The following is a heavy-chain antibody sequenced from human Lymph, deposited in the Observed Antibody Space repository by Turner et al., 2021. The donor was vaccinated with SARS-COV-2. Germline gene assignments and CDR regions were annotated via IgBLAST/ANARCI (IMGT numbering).Heavy chain of an antibody. CDR1: GGSISSYY. D-gene: IGHD5-18*01. CDR2: ISNSGST. Sequence: QVQLQESGPGLVKPSETLSLTCTVSGGSISSYYWSWIRQPPGKGLERIGYISNSGSTNYNPSLKSRVTISLDTSKNQFSLKLSSVTAADTAVYYCARHGNELGIQLWGQGTLVTVSS. J-gene: IGHJ4*02. CDR3: ARHGNELGIQL. V-gene: IGHV4-59*08.